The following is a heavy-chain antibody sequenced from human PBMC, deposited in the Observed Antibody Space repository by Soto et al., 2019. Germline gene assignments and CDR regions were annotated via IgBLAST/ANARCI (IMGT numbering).Heavy chain of an antibody. D-gene: IGHD2-15*01. V-gene: IGHV4-34*01. Sequence: PSETLSLTCAVYGGSFSGYYWSWIRQPPGKGLXXXXXINHSGSTNYNPSLKSRVTISVDTSKNQFSLKLSSVTAADTAVYYCAREGCSGGSSYSFQHYYYYYGLDVWGQGTTVTGSS. CDR3: AREGCSGGSSYSFQHYYYYYGLDV. J-gene: IGHJ6*02. CDR1: GGSFSGYY. CDR2: INHSGST.